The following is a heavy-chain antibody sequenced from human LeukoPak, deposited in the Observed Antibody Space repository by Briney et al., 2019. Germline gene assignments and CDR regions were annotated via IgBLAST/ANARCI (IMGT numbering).Heavy chain of an antibody. J-gene: IGHJ3*01. D-gene: IGHD6-13*01. CDR3: ATAAADPHAFDL. V-gene: IGHV5-51*01. CDR1: GYSFTSYW. CDR2: IYPVDSDT. Sequence: GESLKISCKGSGYSFTSYWIGWLRQLPGKGLEWMGIIYPVDSDTRYSPSFHGQVTISADKSIITAYLQCGSLKASDTAMYYCATAAADPHAFDLWGQGTMVTVSS.